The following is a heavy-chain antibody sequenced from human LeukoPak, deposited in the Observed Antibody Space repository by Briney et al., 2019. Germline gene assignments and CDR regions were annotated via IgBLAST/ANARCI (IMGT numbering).Heavy chain of an antibody. V-gene: IGHV1-3*01. CDR3: ARSWNIYYYYGMDV. CDR1: GYTFTSYA. CDR2: INAGNGNT. D-gene: IGHD1/OR15-1a*01. Sequence: GASVKVSCKASGYTFTSYAMHWVRQAPGQRLEWMGWINAGNGNTKYSQKFQGRVTITRDTPASTAYMELSSLRSEDTAVYYCARSWNIYYYYGMDVWGQGTTVTVS. J-gene: IGHJ6*02.